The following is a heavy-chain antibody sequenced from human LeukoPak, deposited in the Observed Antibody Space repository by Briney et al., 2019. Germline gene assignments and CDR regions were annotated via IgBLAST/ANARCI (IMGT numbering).Heavy chain of an antibody. CDR1: GGSISSYC. J-gene: IGHJ4*02. CDR2: IYHSGST. Sequence: SSETLSLTCTVSGGSISSYCWGWIRQPPGKGLEWIGNIYHSGSTYYNPSLKSRVTISVDTSKNQFSLKLSSVTAADTAVYYCARWGIVGATGEDYWGQGTLVTVSS. D-gene: IGHD1-26*01. CDR3: ARWGIVGATGEDY. V-gene: IGHV4-59*08.